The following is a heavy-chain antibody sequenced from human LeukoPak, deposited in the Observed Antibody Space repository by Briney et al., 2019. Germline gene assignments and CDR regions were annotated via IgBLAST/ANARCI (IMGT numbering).Heavy chain of an antibody. CDR1: GGSFSGYY. CDR2: INHSGST. Sequence: SETLSLTCAVYGGSFSGYYWSWIRQPPGKGLEWIGEINHSGSTNYSPSLKSRVTISLDTSKNQFSLNLRSVTAADTAVYYCARVTRGADGHDWFDPWGQGILVTVSS. J-gene: IGHJ5*02. V-gene: IGHV4-34*01. CDR3: ARVTRGADGHDWFDP. D-gene: IGHD3-16*01.